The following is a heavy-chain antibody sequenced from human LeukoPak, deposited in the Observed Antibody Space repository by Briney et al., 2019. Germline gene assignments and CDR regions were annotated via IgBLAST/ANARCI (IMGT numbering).Heavy chain of an antibody. J-gene: IGHJ4*02. CDR1: GYTFTSYG. CDR2: ISAYNGNT. D-gene: IGHD6-6*01. Sequence: ASVKVSCKVSGYTFTSYGISWVRQAPGQGLGWMGWISAYNGNTNYAQKLQGRVTMTTDTSTSTAYMELRSLRSDDTAVYYCAREEYSSSEFDYWGQGTLVTVSS. V-gene: IGHV1-18*01. CDR3: AREEYSSSEFDY.